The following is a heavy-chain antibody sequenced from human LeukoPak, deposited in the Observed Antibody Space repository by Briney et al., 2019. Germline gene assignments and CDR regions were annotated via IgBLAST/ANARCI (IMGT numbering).Heavy chain of an antibody. J-gene: IGHJ4*02. Sequence: GGSLSLSFAASGFPFSSYAMSWVRPAPGKGLEWVSAISGSGGSTYYADSVKGRFTISRDNSKNTLYLQMNSLRAEDTAVYYCAKFSYSNPYTPFDYWGQGTLVTVSS. V-gene: IGHV3-23*01. CDR2: ISGSGGST. CDR3: AKFSYSNPYTPFDY. CDR1: GFPFSSYA. D-gene: IGHD4-4*01.